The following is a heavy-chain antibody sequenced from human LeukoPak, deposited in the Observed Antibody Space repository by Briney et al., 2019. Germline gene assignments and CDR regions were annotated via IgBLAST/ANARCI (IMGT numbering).Heavy chain of an antibody. D-gene: IGHD3-22*01. CDR2: INPNSGGT. Sequence: ASVKVSCKASGYTFTGYYMHWVRQAPGQGLEGMGWINPNSGGTNYAQKFQGRVTMTRDTSISTAYMELSRLRSDDTAVYYCARGPYYYDSSGYPYYFDYWGQGTLVTVSS. CDR1: GYTFTGYY. J-gene: IGHJ4*02. CDR3: ARGPYYYDSSGYPYYFDY. V-gene: IGHV1-2*02.